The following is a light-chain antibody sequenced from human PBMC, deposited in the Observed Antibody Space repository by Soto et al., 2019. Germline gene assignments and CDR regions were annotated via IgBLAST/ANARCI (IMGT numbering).Light chain of an antibody. CDR3: CSYAGSYSRV. Sequence: QSALTQPRSVSGSPGQSVTISCTGTSSDVGGYNYVSWYQHHPGKAPKLMISDVSKRPSGVPDRFSGSKSGNTASLTISGLQAEDEADYYCCSYAGSYSRVFGGGTQLTVL. CDR2: DVS. CDR1: SSDVGGYNY. J-gene: IGLJ3*02. V-gene: IGLV2-11*01.